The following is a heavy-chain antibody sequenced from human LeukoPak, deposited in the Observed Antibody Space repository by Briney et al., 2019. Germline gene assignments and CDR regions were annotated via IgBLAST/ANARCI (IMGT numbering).Heavy chain of an antibody. CDR1: GGTFSSYA. V-gene: IGHV1-69*13. D-gene: IGHD3-9*01. CDR3: ARGKRYFDWLSPFGY. CDR2: IIPIFGTA. J-gene: IGHJ4*02. Sequence: GASVKVSCKASGGTFSSYAISWVRQAPGQGLEWMGGIIPIFGTANYAQKFQGRVTITADESTSTAYTELSSLRSEDTAVYYCARGKRYFDWLSPFGYWGQGTLVTVSS.